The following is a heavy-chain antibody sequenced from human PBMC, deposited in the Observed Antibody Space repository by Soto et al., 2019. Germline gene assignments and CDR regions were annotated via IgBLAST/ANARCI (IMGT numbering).Heavy chain of an antibody. CDR1: GFTFSSYY. CDR3: AKWGGAGRDY. D-gene: IGHD1-26*01. Sequence: EVQLVESGGGLVQPGGSLRLSCAASGFTFSSYYMRWVRQAQGKGLEWVANVNEDGSEKYYVDSVKGRFTVSRDNAKSALYLQMNSLRAEDTAVYYCAKWGGAGRDYWGQGTLVTVSS. V-gene: IGHV3-7*01. CDR2: VNEDGSEK. J-gene: IGHJ4*02.